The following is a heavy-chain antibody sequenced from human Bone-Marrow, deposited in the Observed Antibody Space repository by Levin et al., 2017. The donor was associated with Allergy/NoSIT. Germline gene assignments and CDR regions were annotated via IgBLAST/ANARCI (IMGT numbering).Heavy chain of an antibody. CDR1: RYIFSGNY. V-gene: IGHV1-2*02. D-gene: IGHD3-22*01. Sequence: RASVKVSCKASRYIFSGNYLHWVRQAPGQGLEWMGWINPDSAGTNYAQKFQGRVTMTADTSITTAYMDLSSLRSDDTDVYYCVRGRKDITTEEPWHFGYWGQGTLFTVSS. CDR3: VRGRKDITTEEPWHFGY. J-gene: IGHJ4*02. CDR2: INPDSAGT.